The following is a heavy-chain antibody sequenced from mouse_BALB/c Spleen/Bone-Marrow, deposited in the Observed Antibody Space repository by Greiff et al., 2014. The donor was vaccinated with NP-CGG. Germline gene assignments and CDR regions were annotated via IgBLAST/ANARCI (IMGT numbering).Heavy chain of an antibody. CDR2: IDPENGDT. J-gene: IGHJ2*01. Sequence: EVKLMESGAGLVRSGASVKLSCTASGFNIKDYYMHWVKQRPEQGLEWIGWIDPENGDTEYAPKFQGKATMTADTSSNTAYLQHSSLTSEDTAVYYCNEGYGNYGYWGQGTTLTVSS. D-gene: IGHD2-10*02. V-gene: IGHV14-4*02. CDR1: GFNIKDYY. CDR3: NEGYGNYGY.